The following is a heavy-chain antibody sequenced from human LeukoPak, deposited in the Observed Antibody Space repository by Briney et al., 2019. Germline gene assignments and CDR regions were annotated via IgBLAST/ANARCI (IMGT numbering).Heavy chain of an antibody. D-gene: IGHD3-10*01. CDR1: GFTVSSNY. CDR2: IYSGGST. J-gene: IGHJ4*02. Sequence: GSLRLSCAASGFTVSSNYMSWVRQAPGKGLEWVSVIYSGGSTYYADSVKGRFTISRDNSKNTLYLQMNSLRAEDTAVYYCASPGPNYYGSGSYYLLDYWGQGTLVTVSS. CDR3: ASPGPNYYGSGSYYLLDY. V-gene: IGHV3-53*01.